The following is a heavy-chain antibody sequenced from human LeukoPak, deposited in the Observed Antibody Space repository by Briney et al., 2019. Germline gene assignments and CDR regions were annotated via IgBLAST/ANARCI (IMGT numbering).Heavy chain of an antibody. J-gene: IGHJ4*02. CDR2: MYSGGAI. CDR3: ARGHSSGNPDPFDS. Sequence: PGGSLRLSCAASGFLVSTNYMSWVRQAPGKGLEWVAVMYSGGAIHYADSVKGRFTISIDNSKNTLYLQMNSLRAEDTAMYFCARGHSSGNPDPFDSWGPGTLVIVSS. V-gene: IGHV3-53*01. CDR1: GFLVSTNY. D-gene: IGHD6-19*01.